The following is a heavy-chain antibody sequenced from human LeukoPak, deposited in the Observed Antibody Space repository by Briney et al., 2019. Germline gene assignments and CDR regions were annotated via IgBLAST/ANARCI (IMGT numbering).Heavy chain of an antibody. V-gene: IGHV1-2*02. CDR1: GYTFNVYY. Sequence: GASQKVSCNASGYTFNVYYIHWARNAPRQALEWVAWINPYNGYTNYVQSFKGRVTMTRDTSTSTSYMELSTLTSDDTAVYYCTRGDRNGYNYWGQGTLVTVSS. CDR3: TRGDRNGYNY. D-gene: IGHD5-24*01. J-gene: IGHJ4*02. CDR2: INPYNGYT.